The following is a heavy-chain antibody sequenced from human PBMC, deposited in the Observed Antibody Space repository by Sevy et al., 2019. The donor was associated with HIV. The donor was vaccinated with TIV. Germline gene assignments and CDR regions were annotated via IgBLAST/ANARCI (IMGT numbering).Heavy chain of an antibody. CDR3: AKNTAATPYSPCHY. CDR2: ISGSGGSL. Sequence: GGSLRLSCAASGFTFSNYAMSWVRQAPGKGLEWVSVISGSGGSLYYANSVKGRFTISGDNAKNTLYLQMSNLRVDDTAVYYCAKNTAATPYSPCHYWGQGTPVTVSS. J-gene: IGHJ4*02. V-gene: IGHV3-23*01. CDR1: GFTFSNYA. D-gene: IGHD2-15*01.